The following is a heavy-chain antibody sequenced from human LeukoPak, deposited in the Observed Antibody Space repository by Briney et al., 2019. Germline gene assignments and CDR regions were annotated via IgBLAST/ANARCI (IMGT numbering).Heavy chain of an antibody. Sequence: PSETLSLTCTVSGGSISSYYWSWIRQPPGKGLEWIGYIYYSGSTNYNPSLKSRVTISVDTSKNQFSLKLSSVPAADTAVYYCARDGDRYCSGGSCYAGYFQHWGQGTLVTVSS. V-gene: IGHV4-59*01. CDR1: GGSISSYY. CDR2: IYYSGST. CDR3: ARDGDRYCSGGSCYAGYFQH. D-gene: IGHD2-15*01. J-gene: IGHJ1*01.